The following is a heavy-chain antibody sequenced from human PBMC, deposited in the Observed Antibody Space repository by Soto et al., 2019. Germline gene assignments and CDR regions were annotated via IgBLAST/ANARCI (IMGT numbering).Heavy chain of an antibody. D-gene: IGHD6-13*01. CDR3: ARSANHASGVAAARFDY. Sequence: TXATLSLPCTVCGGSISSYYWSWIRQPAGKGLEWIGRIYTSGSTNYNPSLKSRVTMSVDTSKNQFSLKLSSVTAADTAVYYCARSANHASGVAAARFDYCGQRTLVTVSS. J-gene: IGHJ4*02. CDR1: GGSISSYY. CDR2: IYTSGST. V-gene: IGHV4-4*07.